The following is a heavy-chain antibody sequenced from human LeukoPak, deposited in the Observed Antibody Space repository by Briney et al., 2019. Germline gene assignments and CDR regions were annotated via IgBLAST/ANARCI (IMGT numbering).Heavy chain of an antibody. J-gene: IGHJ4*02. CDR1: GFTFSSYA. Sequence: GRSLRLSCAASGFTFSSYAMHWVRQAPGKGLEWVAVISYDGSNKYYADSVKGRFTISRDNSKNTLYLQMNSLRAEDTAVYYCAKDRYSSWYLTLDYWGQGTLVTVSS. CDR3: AKDRYSSWYLTLDY. V-gene: IGHV3-30*04. CDR2: ISYDGSNK. D-gene: IGHD6-13*01.